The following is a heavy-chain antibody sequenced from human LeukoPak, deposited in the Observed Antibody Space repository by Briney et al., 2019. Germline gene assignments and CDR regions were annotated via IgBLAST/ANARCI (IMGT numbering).Heavy chain of an antibody. D-gene: IGHD2-2*01. CDR3: ARDHCSSTSCYDY. CDR2: ISGSGTTI. Sequence: GSLRLSCAASGFTFSDYYMTWIRQAPGEGLEWLSYISGSGTTIYYADSVKGRFTISRDNAKNSLYLQMNSLRAEDTAVYYCARDHCSSTSCYDYWGQGTLVTVSS. V-gene: IGHV3-11*01. J-gene: IGHJ4*02. CDR1: GFTFSDYY.